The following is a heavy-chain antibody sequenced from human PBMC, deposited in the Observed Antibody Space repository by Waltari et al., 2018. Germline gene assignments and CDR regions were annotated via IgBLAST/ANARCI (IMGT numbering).Heavy chain of an antibody. Sequence: QLPLQASGPGLVKPSETLSLTCPVPGGSLSSSSYYWGWIGQPPGKGLEWIGSVYYSWSTYYNPPLKSRVTISVDTSKIQFSLKLTSVTAADTGVYYCARRGSSWFLDYWGQGTLVTVSS. CDR1: GGSLSSSSYY. CDR3: ARRGSSWFLDY. CDR2: VYYSWST. J-gene: IGHJ4*02. V-gene: IGHV4-39*01. D-gene: IGHD6-13*01.